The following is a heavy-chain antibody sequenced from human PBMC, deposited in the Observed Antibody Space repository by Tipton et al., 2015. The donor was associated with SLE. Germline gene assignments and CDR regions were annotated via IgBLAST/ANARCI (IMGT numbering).Heavy chain of an antibody. D-gene: IGHD1-1*01. CDR2: INPYTGNT. CDR1: GYTFTSYA. J-gene: IGHJ3*02. Sequence: QLVQSGAEIKKPGASVKVSCKASGYTFTSYAISWVRQAPGQGLEWMGWINPYTGNTDYAQKVQGRVTMTTDTSRSTAYLDLRSLSPDDTAVYYCAERYDTFEIWGQGTMVSVS. V-gene: IGHV1-18*01. CDR3: AERYDTFEI.